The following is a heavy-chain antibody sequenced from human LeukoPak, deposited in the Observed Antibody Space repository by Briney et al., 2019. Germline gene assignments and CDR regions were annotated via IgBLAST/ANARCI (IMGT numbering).Heavy chain of an antibody. Sequence: PSETLSLTCTVSGGSISSYYWSWIRQPPGKGLEWIGYIYYSGSTNYNPSLKSRVTISVDTSKNQFSLKLSSVTAADTAVYYCARGVRYSSSWYTRSPYFDYWGQGTLVTVSS. D-gene: IGHD6-13*01. CDR1: GGSISSYY. V-gene: IGHV4-59*12. CDR3: ARGVRYSSSWYTRSPYFDY. J-gene: IGHJ4*02. CDR2: IYYSGST.